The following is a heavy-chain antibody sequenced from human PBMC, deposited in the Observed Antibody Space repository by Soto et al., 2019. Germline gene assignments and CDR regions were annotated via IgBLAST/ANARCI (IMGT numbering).Heavy chain of an antibody. Sequence: ASVKVSCKASGYTFTSYGISWVRQAPGQGLEWMGWISAYNGNTNYAQKLQGRVTMTTDTSTSTAYMELRSLRSDDTAVYYCARVGGGAAAGTGVSLYYYYYMDVWGKGTTVTVSS. D-gene: IGHD6-13*01. CDR2: ISAYNGNT. CDR1: GYTFTSYG. CDR3: ARVGGGAAAGTGVSLYYYYYMDV. V-gene: IGHV1-18*01. J-gene: IGHJ6*03.